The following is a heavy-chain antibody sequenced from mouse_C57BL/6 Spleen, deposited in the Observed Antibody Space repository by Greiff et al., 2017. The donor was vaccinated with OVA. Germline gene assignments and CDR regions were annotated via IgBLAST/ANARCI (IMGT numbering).Heavy chain of an antibody. Sequence: EVRLVESEGGLVQPGSSMKLSCTASGFTFSDYYMAWVRQVPEKGLEWVANINYDGSSTYYLDSLKSRFIISRDNAKNILYLQMSSLKSEDTATYYCARYYGSSHWYFDVWGTGTTVTVSS. D-gene: IGHD1-1*01. V-gene: IGHV5-16*01. CDR1: GFTFSDYY. CDR2: INYDGSST. CDR3: ARYYGSSHWYFDV. J-gene: IGHJ1*03.